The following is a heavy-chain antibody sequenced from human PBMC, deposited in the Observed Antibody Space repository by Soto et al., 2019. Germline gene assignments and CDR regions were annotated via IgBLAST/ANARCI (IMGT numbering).Heavy chain of an antibody. V-gene: IGHV4-59*01. CDR3: ARSVPVPCPPIHL. CDR1: ELYSSCSY. J-gene: IGHJ4*02. Sequence: TLSLSYPVPELYSSCSYGSVFRQSPGKGLEWLGYVYYTGSTNYSPYLRSRVSISVDTSKNEFSLRLSSVTAADTAVYFCARSVPVPCPPIHLWAEGT. CDR2: VYYTGST. D-gene: IGHD3-3*01.